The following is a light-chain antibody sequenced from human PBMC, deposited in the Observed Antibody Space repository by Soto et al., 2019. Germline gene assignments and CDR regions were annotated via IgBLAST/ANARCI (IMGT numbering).Light chain of an antibody. J-gene: IGKJ1*01. Sequence: EIVLTQSPGTLSLSPGERATLSCRASQSVTSSYLAWYQQKSGQAPRLLIYGASSRATGIPDRFSGSGSGTDFTLTISRLEPEDFAVYYCQQYGSSPRTLGQGTKVDIK. CDR2: GAS. V-gene: IGKV3-20*01. CDR1: QSVTSSY. CDR3: QQYGSSPRT.